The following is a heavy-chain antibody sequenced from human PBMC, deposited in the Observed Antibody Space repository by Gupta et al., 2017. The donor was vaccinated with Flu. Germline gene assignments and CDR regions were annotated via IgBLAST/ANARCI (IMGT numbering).Heavy chain of an antibody. CDR2: IRQDGYET. J-gene: IGHJ4*02. Sequence: EVQLVESGGGLVQPGGSLRLSCAASGFSFSTYWMTWVRQAPGKGLEWVGNIRQDGYETKYVDSVKGRFTISRDNAKNSLYLQMDSLTAEDTALYYCARTPGTPHCSSGSCQAYDYWGQGTQVTVSS. CDR1: GFSFSTYW. D-gene: IGHD2-15*01. CDR3: ARTPGTPHCSSGSCQAYDY. V-gene: IGHV3-7*01.